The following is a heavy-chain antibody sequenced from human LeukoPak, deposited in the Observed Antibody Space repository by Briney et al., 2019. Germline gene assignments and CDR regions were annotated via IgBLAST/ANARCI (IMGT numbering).Heavy chain of an antibody. D-gene: IGHD6-13*01. CDR2: IWYDGSNK. CDR3: ARDGGAAGRYYGMDV. CDR1: GFTFRSYG. J-gene: IGHJ6*02. Sequence: PGGSLRLSCAASGFTFRSYGMHWVRQAPGKGLEWVAVIWYDGSNKYYADSVKGRFTISRDNSKNTLYLQMNSLRAEDTAVYYCARDGGAAGRYYGMDVWGQGTTVTVSS. V-gene: IGHV3-33*01.